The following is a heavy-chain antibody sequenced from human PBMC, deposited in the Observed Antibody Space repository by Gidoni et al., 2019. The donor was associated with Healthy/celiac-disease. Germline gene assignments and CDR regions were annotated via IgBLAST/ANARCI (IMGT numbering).Heavy chain of an antibody. Sequence: QVQLQESGPGLVKPSETLSLTCTVSGGSISSYYWSWIRQPPGKGLEWIGYIYYSGSTNYNPSLKSRVTISVDTSKNQFSLKLSSVTAADTAVYYCARGSSSSWYISDGGSYYFDYWGQGTLVTVSS. D-gene: IGHD6-13*01. CDR2: IYYSGST. J-gene: IGHJ4*02. V-gene: IGHV4-59*01. CDR1: GGSISSYY. CDR3: ARGSSSSWYISDGGSYYFDY.